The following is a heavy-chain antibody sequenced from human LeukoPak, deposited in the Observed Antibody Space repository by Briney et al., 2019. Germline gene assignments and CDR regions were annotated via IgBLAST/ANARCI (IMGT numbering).Heavy chain of an antibody. V-gene: IGHV4-59*08. CDR1: GVSISRSY. Sequence: SETLSLTCSVSGVSISRSYWIWIRQTPGKGLEWIGYISYTGVSSYNPSLKSRVTISVDTSKNQFSLNVSSVTAADTAVYYCARLPEGGYATSLGWIGPWGQGTRVTASS. CDR2: ISYTGVS. J-gene: IGHJ5*02. D-gene: IGHD5-24*01. CDR3: ARLPEGGYATSLGWIGP.